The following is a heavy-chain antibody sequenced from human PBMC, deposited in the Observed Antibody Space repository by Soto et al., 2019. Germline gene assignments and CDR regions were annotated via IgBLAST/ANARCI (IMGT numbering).Heavy chain of an antibody. J-gene: IGHJ6*02. D-gene: IGHD6-13*01. V-gene: IGHV3-74*01. CDR1: GFTFSSYW. Sequence: GGSLRLSCAASGFTFSSYWMHWVRQSPGKGLVWVSRINSDGSSTSYADSVKGRFTISRDNAKNTLYLQMNSLRAEDTAVYYCARGGIAAAGRFGMDVWGQGTTVTVSS. CDR2: INSDGSST. CDR3: ARGGIAAAGRFGMDV.